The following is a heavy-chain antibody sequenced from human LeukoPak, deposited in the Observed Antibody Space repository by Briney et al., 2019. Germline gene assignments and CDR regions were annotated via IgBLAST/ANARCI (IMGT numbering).Heavy chain of an antibody. CDR1: GGSISSGGYY. V-gene: IGHV4-30-2*05. Sequence: PSETLSLTCTVSGGSISSGGYYWSWIRQPPGKGLEWIGYIYHSGSTYYNPSLKSRVTISVDTSKNQFSLKLSSVTAADTAVYYCASTERYLGYCSSTSCETSDYWGQGTLVTVSS. D-gene: IGHD2-2*01. CDR2: IYHSGST. CDR3: ASTERYLGYCSSTSCETSDY. J-gene: IGHJ4*02.